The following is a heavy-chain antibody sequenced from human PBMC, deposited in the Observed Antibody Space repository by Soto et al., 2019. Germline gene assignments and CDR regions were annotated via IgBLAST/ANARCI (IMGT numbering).Heavy chain of an antibody. CDR3: ARDPYDFWSGTSNWFDP. V-gene: IGHV3-21*01. CDR2: ISSSSSYI. Sequence: GGSLRLSCAASGFTFGSYSMNWVRQAPGKGLEWVSSISSSSSYIYYADSVKGRFTISRDNAKNSLYLQMNSLRAEDTAVYYCARDPYDFWSGTSNWFDPWGQGTLVTVSS. CDR1: GFTFGSYS. D-gene: IGHD3-3*01. J-gene: IGHJ5*02.